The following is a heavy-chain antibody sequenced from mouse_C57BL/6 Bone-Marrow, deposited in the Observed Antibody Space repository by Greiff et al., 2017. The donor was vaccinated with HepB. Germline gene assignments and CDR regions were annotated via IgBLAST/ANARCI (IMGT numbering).Heavy chain of an antibody. CDR1: GYTFTSYW. D-gene: IGHD1-1*01. Sequence: QVQLQQPGAELVKPGASVKLSCKASGYTFTSYWMHWVKQRPGQGLEWIGMIHPNSGSTNYNEKFKSKATLTVDKSSSTAYMQLSSLTSEDSAVYYCASGSSYPSWFAYWGQGTLVTVSA. CDR2: IHPNSGST. V-gene: IGHV1-64*01. J-gene: IGHJ3*01. CDR3: ASGSSYPSWFAY.